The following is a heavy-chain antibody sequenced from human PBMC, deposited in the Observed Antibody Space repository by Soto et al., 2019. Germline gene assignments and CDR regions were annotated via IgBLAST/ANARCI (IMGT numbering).Heavy chain of an antibody. J-gene: IGHJ4*02. D-gene: IGHD2-2*01. Sequence: SETLSLTCTVSGGSISSSIYYWGWIRQPPGKGLEWIGSIYYSGSTYYNPSLKSRVTISVDTSKNQFSLKLSSVTAADTAVYYCARQPDCSSTSCPAIYFDYWGQGTLVTVSS. V-gene: IGHV4-39*01. CDR1: GGSISSSIYY. CDR2: IYYSGST. CDR3: ARQPDCSSTSCPAIYFDY.